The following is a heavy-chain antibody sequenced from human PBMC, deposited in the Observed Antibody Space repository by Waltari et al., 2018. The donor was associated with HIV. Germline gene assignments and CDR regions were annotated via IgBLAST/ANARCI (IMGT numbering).Heavy chain of an antibody. Sequence: QLQLQESGPGLVKPSETLSLTCTVSGGSISSSSYYWGWIRQPPGKGLEWIGSIYYSGSTYYNPSLKSRVTISVDTSKNQFSLKLSSVTAADTAVYYCARAGIVVVAAAFDYWGQGTLVTVSS. CDR2: IYYSGST. CDR1: GGSISSSSYY. D-gene: IGHD2-15*01. J-gene: IGHJ4*02. V-gene: IGHV4-39*07. CDR3: ARAGIVVVAAAFDY.